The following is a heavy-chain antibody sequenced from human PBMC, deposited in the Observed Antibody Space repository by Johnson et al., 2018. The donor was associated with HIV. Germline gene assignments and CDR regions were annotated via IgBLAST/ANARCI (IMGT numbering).Heavy chain of an antibody. D-gene: IGHD1-1*01. CDR3: ARDLDLREDLAFDI. V-gene: IGHV3-NL1*01. J-gene: IGHJ3*02. CDR1: GFTFSSYG. Sequence: QVQLVESGGGVVRPGGSLRLSCAASGFTFSSYGMHWVRQAPGKGLEWVSGINWNGGSTYYADSVKGRFTISRDNSKNTLYLQMNSLRAEDTAVYYCARDLDLREDLAFDIWGQGTMVTVSS. CDR2: INWNGGST.